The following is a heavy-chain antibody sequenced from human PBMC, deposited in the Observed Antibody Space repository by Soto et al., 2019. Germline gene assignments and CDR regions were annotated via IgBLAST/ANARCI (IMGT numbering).Heavy chain of an antibody. V-gene: IGHV4-34*01. D-gene: IGHD2-21*02. CDR2: INHSGST. CDR1: GGSFSGYY. Sequence: QVQLQQWGAGLLKPSETLSLTCAVYGGSFSGYYWSWIRQPPGKGLEWIGEINHSGSTNYNPSLKSRVTISVSTSKNQLSLKLSSVTAADTAVYYCGRGLKPDQGDHTRLTYGMDVWGQGTTVTVAS. J-gene: IGHJ6*02. CDR3: GRGLKPDQGDHTRLTYGMDV.